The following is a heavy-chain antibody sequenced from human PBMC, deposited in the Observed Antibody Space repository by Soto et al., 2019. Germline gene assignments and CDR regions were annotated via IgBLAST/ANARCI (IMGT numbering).Heavy chain of an antibody. V-gene: IGHV3-48*01. CDR1: GFTFSSYI. J-gene: IGHJ4*02. Sequence: GGSLRLSCAAAGFTFSSYIMNWFRQAPGKGLEWVSYISSSSSTIYYADSVKGRFTISRDNSKNTLYLQMNSLRAEDTAVYYCARSGYSYGPFDYWGQGTLVTVSS. CDR2: ISSSSSTI. D-gene: IGHD5-18*01. CDR3: ARSGYSYGPFDY.